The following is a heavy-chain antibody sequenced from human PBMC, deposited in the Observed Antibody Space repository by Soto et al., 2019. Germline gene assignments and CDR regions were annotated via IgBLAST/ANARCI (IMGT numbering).Heavy chain of an antibody. V-gene: IGHV3-30*03. D-gene: IGHD2-8*01. CDR3: ARDGCPNGVCFNDY. CDR2: ISYDGSNK. CDR1: GFIFSHYG. J-gene: IGHJ4*02. Sequence: GGSLRLSCAASGFIFSHYGIHWVRQAPGKGLEWLAVISYDGSNKYYADSVKGRFTVSRDSSENTLYLQINTLKPEDTAVYYCARDGCPNGVCFNDYWGQGTLVTVSS.